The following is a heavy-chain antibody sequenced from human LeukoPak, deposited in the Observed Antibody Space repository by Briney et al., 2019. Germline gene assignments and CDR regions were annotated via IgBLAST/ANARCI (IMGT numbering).Heavy chain of an antibody. Sequence: ASVKVSCKASGYTFTGYYMHWVRQAPGQGLEWMGWINPNSGGTNYAQKFQGRVTMTRDTSISTAYMELSRLRSGDTAVYYCARVPLYYDFWSGYYKDGVNPFDYWGQGTLVTVSS. CDR1: GYTFTGYY. D-gene: IGHD3-3*01. CDR2: INPNSGGT. CDR3: ARVPLYYDFWSGYYKDGVNPFDY. V-gene: IGHV1-2*02. J-gene: IGHJ4*02.